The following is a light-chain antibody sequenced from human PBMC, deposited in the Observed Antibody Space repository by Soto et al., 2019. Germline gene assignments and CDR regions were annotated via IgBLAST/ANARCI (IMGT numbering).Light chain of an antibody. CDR2: DVS. V-gene: IGLV2-14*01. CDR3: SSYTSSSTLEGYV. J-gene: IGLJ1*01. Sequence: QSVLTQPASVSGSPGQSITISCTGTSSDVGGYNYVSWYQQHPGKAPKLMIYDVSNRPSGVSNRFSGSKSGNTASLTISGLQAEEEADYYCSSYTSSSTLEGYVFGTGTKVTVL. CDR1: SSDVGGYNY.